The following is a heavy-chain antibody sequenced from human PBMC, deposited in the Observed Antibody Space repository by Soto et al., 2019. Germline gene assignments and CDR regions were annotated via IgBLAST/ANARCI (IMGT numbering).Heavy chain of an antibody. Sequence: PGGSLRLSCAASGFTFSNYKMNWVRQAPGKGLEWISAISSGDSYIYYADSVKGRFTISRDDAKNSLYLQMSSLSVEDTAVYYCVGGMDVWGQGTTVTVSS. CDR2: ISSGDSYI. V-gene: IGHV3-21*01. J-gene: IGHJ6*02. CDR1: GFTFSNYK. CDR3: VGGMDV.